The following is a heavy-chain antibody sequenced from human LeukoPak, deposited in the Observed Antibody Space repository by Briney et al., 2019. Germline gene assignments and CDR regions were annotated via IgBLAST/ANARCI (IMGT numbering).Heavy chain of an antibody. CDR3: ARVSSSGYYCFDY. Sequence: PGGSLRLSCAASGFTFSSYSMNWVRQAPGKGLEWVSSISSSSSYIYYADSVKGRFTISRDNAKNSLYLQMNSLRAEDTAVYYCARVSSSGYYCFDYWGQGTLVTVSS. V-gene: IGHV3-21*01. CDR2: ISSSSSYI. CDR1: GFTFSSYS. J-gene: IGHJ4*02. D-gene: IGHD3-22*01.